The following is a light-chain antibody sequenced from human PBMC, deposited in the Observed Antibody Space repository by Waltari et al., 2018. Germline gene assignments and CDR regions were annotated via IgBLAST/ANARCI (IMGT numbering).Light chain of an antibody. J-gene: IGKJ1*01. Sequence: DFQMTQSPSSLSASVGHRVTITCRASQYISTYLNWYQQKPGKGPKLLIYAASTLQSGVPSRFSGSGSGTDFTVTISSLQLEDFATYYCQQSYDTPRTFGQGTKVEVK. CDR3: QQSYDTPRT. V-gene: IGKV1-39*01. CDR2: AAS. CDR1: QYISTY.